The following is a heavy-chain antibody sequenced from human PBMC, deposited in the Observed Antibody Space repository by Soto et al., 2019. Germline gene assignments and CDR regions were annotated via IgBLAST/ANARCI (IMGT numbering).Heavy chain of an antibody. Sequence: KAGGSLRLSCVASGFMFTRSTMNWVRQAPGKGLEWVSSITSASDYIFYADSVKGRFTISRDNAKNSLYLQMNSLRAEDTAVYYCARVGTGSSTPLDIWGQGTMVTVSS. J-gene: IGHJ3*02. CDR3: ARVGTGSSTPLDI. D-gene: IGHD3-9*01. CDR1: GFMFTRST. CDR2: ITSASDYI. V-gene: IGHV3-21*01.